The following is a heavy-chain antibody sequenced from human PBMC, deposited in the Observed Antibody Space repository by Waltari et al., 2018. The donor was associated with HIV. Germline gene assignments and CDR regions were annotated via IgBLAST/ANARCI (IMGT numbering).Heavy chain of an antibody. CDR1: GVTFRPPG. CDR2: IWHDGSNT. CDR3: ARVGLAAAGTQYFGMDV. D-gene: IGHD6-25*01. Sequence: QVQLVESGGGVVQPWKSLQLSCAASGVTFRPPGMHWVRQAPGKGLEWVATIWHDGSNTYYADSVKGRFTISRDNSKNTVNLQMNGLRVEDTAVYFCARVGLAAAGTQYFGMDVWGQGTTVTVSS. J-gene: IGHJ6*02. V-gene: IGHV3-33*01.